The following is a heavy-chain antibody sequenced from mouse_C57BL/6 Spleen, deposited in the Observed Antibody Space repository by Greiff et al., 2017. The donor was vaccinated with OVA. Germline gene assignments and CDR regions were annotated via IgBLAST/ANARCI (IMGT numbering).Heavy chain of an antibody. J-gene: IGHJ2*01. CDR2: ISYSGST. CDR3: ARSLYDYDEGFDY. CDR1: GYSITSDY. D-gene: IGHD2-4*01. Sequence: EVKLVESGPGLAKPSQTLSLTCSVTGYSITSDYWNWLRKFPGNKLEYMGYISYSGSTYYNPSLKSRISITRDTSKNQYYLQLNSVTTEDTATYYCARSLYDYDEGFDYWGQGTTLTVSS. V-gene: IGHV3-8*01.